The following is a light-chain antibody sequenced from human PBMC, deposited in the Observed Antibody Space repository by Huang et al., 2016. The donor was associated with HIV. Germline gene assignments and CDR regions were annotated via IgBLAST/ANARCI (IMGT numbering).Light chain of an antibody. CDR1: QSVRSSS. J-gene: IGKJ4*01. Sequence: EIVLTQSPGTLSLSPVERATLSCRASQSVRSSSLAWYQQKPGQSPRLLIFGASNRATAIPDRVSGSGSATDFTLTISRLEPEDFAVYYCQQYGSSPLTFGGGTKVEIK. CDR2: GAS. CDR3: QQYGSSPLT. V-gene: IGKV3-20*01.